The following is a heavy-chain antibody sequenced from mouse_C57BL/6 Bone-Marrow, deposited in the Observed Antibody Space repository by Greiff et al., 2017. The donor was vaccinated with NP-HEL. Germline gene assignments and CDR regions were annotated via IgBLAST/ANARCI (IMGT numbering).Heavy chain of an antibody. Sequence: QVQLQQSGPGLVQPSQSLSITCTVSGFSLTSYGVHWVRQSPGKGLEWLAVIWRGGSTDYNAAFMSRLSITKDNSKSQVFFKMNSLQADDTAIYXCAKEGYYSNTYFDYWGQGTTRTVSS. CDR3: AKEGYYSNTYFDY. D-gene: IGHD2-5*01. CDR1: GFSLTSYG. J-gene: IGHJ2*01. V-gene: IGHV2-5*01. CDR2: IWRGGST.